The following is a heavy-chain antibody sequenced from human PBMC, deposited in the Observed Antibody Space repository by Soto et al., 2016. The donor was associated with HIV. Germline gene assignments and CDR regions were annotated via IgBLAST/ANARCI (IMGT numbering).Heavy chain of an antibody. D-gene: IGHD3-22*01. CDR3: ARESSGYYYVGRWGYYGMDV. CDR1: GYTFNDNY. J-gene: IGHJ6*02. V-gene: IGHV1-2*02. Sequence: LEQSGAEVKKPGASVKVSCKVSGYTFNDNYIHWVGLINPNTGHTDYAQKFQGRVTMTRDTSISTAYMELSRLRSDDTAVYYCARESSGYYYVGRWGYYGMDVWGQGTTVTVSS. CDR2: INPNTGHT.